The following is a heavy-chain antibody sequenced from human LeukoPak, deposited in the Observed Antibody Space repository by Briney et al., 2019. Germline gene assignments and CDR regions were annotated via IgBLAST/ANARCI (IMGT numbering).Heavy chain of an antibody. CDR2: ITSSGSST. CDR3: AKRDTSGSYYFDY. CDR1: GFTFSSYS. V-gene: IGHV3-23*01. Sequence: GESLRLSCAASGFTFSSYSMSWVRQAPGKGLEWVSAITSSGSSTYFADSVKGRFTISRDNSKNTLYLQMNSLRAEDTAVYLCAKRDTSGSYYFDYWGQGTLVTVSS. D-gene: IGHD3-22*01. J-gene: IGHJ4*02.